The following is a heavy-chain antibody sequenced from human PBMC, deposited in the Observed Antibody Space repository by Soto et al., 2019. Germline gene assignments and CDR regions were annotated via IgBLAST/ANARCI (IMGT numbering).Heavy chain of an antibody. V-gene: IGHV1-2*04. CDR2: INPNSGGT. J-gene: IGHJ3*02. Sequence: QVQLVQSGAEVKKPGASVKVSCKASGYTFTGYYMHWVRQAPGQGLEWMGWINPNSGGTNYAQKFQGWVTMTRDTSISTAYMELSRLRSDDTAVYCCAREADRGYCSGGSCYGAFDIWGQGTMVTVSS. D-gene: IGHD2-15*01. CDR3: AREADRGYCSGGSCYGAFDI. CDR1: GYTFTGYY.